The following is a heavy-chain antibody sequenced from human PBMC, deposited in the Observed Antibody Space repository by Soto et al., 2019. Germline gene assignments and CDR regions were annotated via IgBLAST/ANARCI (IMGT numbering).Heavy chain of an antibody. D-gene: IGHD2-2*01. CDR2: MNPNSGNT. CDR1: GYTFTSYD. V-gene: IGHV1-8*01. J-gene: IGHJ3*02. Sequence: ASVKVSCKASGYTFTSYDINWVRQATGQGLEWMGWMNPNSGNTGYAQKFQGRVTMTRNTSISTAYMELSSLRSEDTAVYYYARVGLEGYCSSTSCYGAFDIWGQGTMVTVS. CDR3: ARVGLEGYCSSTSCYGAFDI.